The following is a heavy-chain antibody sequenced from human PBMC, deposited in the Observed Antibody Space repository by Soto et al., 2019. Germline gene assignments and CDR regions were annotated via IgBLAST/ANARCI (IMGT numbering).Heavy chain of an antibody. J-gene: IGHJ6*02. V-gene: IGHV1-69*06. CDR3: ARGVNSWNYGDYYGMDV. Sequence: QVQLVQSGAEVKKPGSSVKVSCKASGGTFSSYAISWVRQAPGQGLEWMGGINPIFGTANYAQKFQGRVRSTADKSTSTAYMELSSLRSEDTAVYYCARGVNSWNYGDYYGMDVWGQGTTVTVSS. D-gene: IGHD1-7*01. CDR2: INPIFGTA. CDR1: GGTFSSYA.